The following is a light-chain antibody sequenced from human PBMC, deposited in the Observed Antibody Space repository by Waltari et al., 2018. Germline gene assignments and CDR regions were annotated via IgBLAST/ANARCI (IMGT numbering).Light chain of an antibody. CDR3: KQYITYPWT. V-gene: IGKV1-5*03. J-gene: IGKJ1*01. Sequence: DIQMTQSPSTLSASVGDRVTITCRASQSVSTSLAWYQQKTGKAPKVLIYKASSLESGVPLRFSGSGSGTEFTLTITSLQPDDVAIYSCKQYITYPWTFGQGTKVEVK. CDR1: QSVSTS. CDR2: KAS.